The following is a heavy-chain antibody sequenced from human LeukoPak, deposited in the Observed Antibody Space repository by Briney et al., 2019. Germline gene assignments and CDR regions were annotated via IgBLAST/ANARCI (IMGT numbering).Heavy chain of an antibody. D-gene: IGHD1-20*01. Sequence: ASETLSLTCTVSGGSISTYYWSRIRQPPGQGLEWIGYIYYSGSTNYNPSLRSRVTMSVDTSKSQFSLELSSVTAADTAVYYCARPRPGYNWAFDIWGQGTMVTVSS. V-gene: IGHV4-59*08. CDR3: ARPRPGYNWAFDI. J-gene: IGHJ3*02. CDR1: GGSISTYY. CDR2: IYYSGST.